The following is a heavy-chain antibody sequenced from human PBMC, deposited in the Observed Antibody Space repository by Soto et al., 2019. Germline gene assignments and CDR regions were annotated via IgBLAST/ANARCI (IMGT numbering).Heavy chain of an antibody. CDR1: GFTFSSYG. CDR3: AREPRPDDYGDSDAFDI. J-gene: IGHJ3*02. Sequence: GGSLRLSCAASGFTFSSYGMHWVRQAPGKGLEWVAVIWYDGSNKYYADSVKGRFTISRDNSKNTLYLQMNSLRAEDTAVYYCAREPRPDDYGDSDAFDIWGQGTMVTVSS. D-gene: IGHD4-17*01. V-gene: IGHV3-33*01. CDR2: IWYDGSNK.